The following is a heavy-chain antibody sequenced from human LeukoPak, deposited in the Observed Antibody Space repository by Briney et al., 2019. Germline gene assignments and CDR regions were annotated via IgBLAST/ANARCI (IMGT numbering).Heavy chain of an antibody. CDR1: GGSLSGDY. CDR3: ARTNAFGN. Sequence: PSETLSLTCTVSGGSLSGDYWNWIRQPPGKGLEWIGYIYYTGTTDYSPSLKSRVTISLDMSKNQLSLKLRSVTAADTAVYYCARTNAFGNRGRGTMVTVSS. J-gene: IGHJ3*02. CDR2: IYYTGTT. V-gene: IGHV4-59*01.